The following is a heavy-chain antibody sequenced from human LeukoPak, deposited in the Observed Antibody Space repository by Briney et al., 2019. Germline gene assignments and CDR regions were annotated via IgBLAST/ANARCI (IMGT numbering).Heavy chain of an antibody. CDR2: IYSGGST. Sequence: PGGSLRLSCAASGFTFSSYGMSWVRQAPGKGLEWVSVIYSGGSTYYADSVKGRFTISRDNSKNTLYLQMNSLRAEDTAVYYCAKSGYNRFDYWGQGTLVTVSS. J-gene: IGHJ4*02. CDR1: GFTFSSYG. D-gene: IGHD5-24*01. V-gene: IGHV3-66*01. CDR3: AKSGYNRFDY.